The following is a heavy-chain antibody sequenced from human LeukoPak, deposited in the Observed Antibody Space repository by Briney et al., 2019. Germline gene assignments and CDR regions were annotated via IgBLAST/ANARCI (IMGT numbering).Heavy chain of an antibody. D-gene: IGHD4-17*01. CDR2: ISSDSSYI. CDR3: VRGSYGAYDF. CDR1: GYLYNTCP. J-gene: IGHJ4*02. V-gene: IGHV3-21*01. Sequence: GGPQTLPCAVSGYLYNTCPIIWPRGSRGGGGEGVSSISSDSSYIYYADAVHGRFTVSRDNAKYSLYLQMNSLRAEDTAVYYCVRGSYGAYDFWGQGSRVTVSS.